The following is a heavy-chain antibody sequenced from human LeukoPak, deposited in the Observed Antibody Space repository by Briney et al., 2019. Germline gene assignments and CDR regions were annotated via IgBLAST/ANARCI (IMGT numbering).Heavy chain of an antibody. CDR2: ISGSGGST. V-gene: IGHV3-23*01. Sequence: QPGGSLRLSCAASGFTFSSFAMSWVRQAPGKGLEWVSTISGSGGSTYYADSVKGRFTISRDNSKNTLYLQMTSVRAEDTAVYYCAKVSGNPGYYYFDYWGQGTLVTVSS. D-gene: IGHD4-23*01. J-gene: IGHJ4*02. CDR3: AKVSGNPGYYYFDY. CDR1: GFTFSSFA.